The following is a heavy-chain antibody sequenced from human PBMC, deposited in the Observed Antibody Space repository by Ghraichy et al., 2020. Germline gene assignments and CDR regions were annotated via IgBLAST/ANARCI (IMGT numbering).Heavy chain of an antibody. V-gene: IGHV3-21*01. CDR2: ISSSTRYT. J-gene: IGHJ6*02. CDR3: SRGGGAGTPVLYHMDV. D-gene: IGHD6-19*01. Sequence: LSLTCVASGLMFRPNTMNWVRQAPGKGLEWVSSISSSTRYTYYAESVRGRFTISRDNAQNALFLQMNSLRAEDTAVYYCSRGGGAGTPVLYHMDVWGLGTTVTVSS. CDR1: GLMFRPNT.